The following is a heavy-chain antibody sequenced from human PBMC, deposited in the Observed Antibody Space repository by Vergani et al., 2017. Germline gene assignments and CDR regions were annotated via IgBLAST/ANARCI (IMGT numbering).Heavy chain of an antibody. CDR1: GYSFTNYW. Sequence: EVQLVQSGAEVKKPWESLKISCQISGYSFTNYWIGWVRQMPGKSLDWMGIIHPADSDTRYSPSFQGQVTISVDKSISTAYLQRSSLRASDSAMYYCARLYGRDSGGSKYFDYWGQGTLVTVSS. D-gene: IGHD5-12*01. CDR2: IHPADSDT. CDR3: ARLYGRDSGGSKYFDY. V-gene: IGHV5-51*01. J-gene: IGHJ4*02.